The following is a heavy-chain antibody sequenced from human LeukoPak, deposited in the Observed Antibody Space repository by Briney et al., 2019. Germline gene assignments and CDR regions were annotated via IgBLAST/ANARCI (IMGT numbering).Heavy chain of an antibody. CDR2: IYYSGST. J-gene: IGHJ4*02. V-gene: IGHV4-59*01. D-gene: IGHD3-22*01. Sequence: SETLSLTCTVSGGSISSYYWSWIRQPPGKGLEWIGYIYYSGSTNYNPSLKSRVTVSVDTSKNQFSLKLSSVTAADTAVYYCAGASYDSSGVHWGQGTLVTVSS. CDR1: GGSISSYY. CDR3: AGASYDSSGVH.